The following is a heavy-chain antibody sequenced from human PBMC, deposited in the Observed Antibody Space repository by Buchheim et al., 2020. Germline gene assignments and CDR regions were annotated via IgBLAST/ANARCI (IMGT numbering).Heavy chain of an antibody. D-gene: IGHD3-10*01. CDR2: ISTSSSYI. CDR1: GFTFSSYW. V-gene: IGHV3-21*01. CDR3: ARTLQVQRVTGFDY. Sequence: EVQLVESGGGLVQPGGSLRLSCAASGFTFSSYWMSWVRQAPGKGLEWISFISTSSSYISYADSVKGRFIISRDNSQNSVYLQMDSLRDDDTAVYYCARTLQVQRVTGFDYWGQG. J-gene: IGHJ4*02.